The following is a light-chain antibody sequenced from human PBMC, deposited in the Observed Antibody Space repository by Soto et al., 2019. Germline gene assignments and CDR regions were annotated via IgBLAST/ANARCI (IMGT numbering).Light chain of an antibody. Sequence: QTALTQPASVSGSPGQSITISCTGGSXDIGGYNYVFLFQQHPAKVPNLMIYEVTSRPSGVSNSFTGSKSGSTPSLTMSGIQAEDEAHYYCSSYTSTNSLVVGSGTKVTV. CDR1: SXDIGGYNY. V-gene: IGLV2-14*01. J-gene: IGLJ1*01. CDR3: SSYTSTNSLV. CDR2: EVT.